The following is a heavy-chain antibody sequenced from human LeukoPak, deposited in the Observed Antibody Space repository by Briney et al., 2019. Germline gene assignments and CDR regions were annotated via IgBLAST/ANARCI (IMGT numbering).Heavy chain of an antibody. D-gene: IGHD1-14*01. V-gene: IGHV4-59*01. CDR3: ARATGVGDAFDI. CDR1: GGSISSYY. J-gene: IGHJ3*02. Sequence: SETLSLTCTVSGGSISSYYWSWVRQPPGKGLEWIGYIYYSGSTNYNPSLKSRVTISVDTSTNQFSLKLSSVTAADTAVYYCARATGVGDAFDIWGQGTMVTVSS. CDR2: IYYSGST.